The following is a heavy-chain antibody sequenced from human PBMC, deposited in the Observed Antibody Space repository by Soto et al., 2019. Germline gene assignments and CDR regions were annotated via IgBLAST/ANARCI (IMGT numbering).Heavy chain of an antibody. V-gene: IGHV4-30-4*01. J-gene: IGHJ5*02. Sequence: SETLSLTCTVSGGSISGGDYYWCWVRQPPGKGLEWIGYIYYSGSTYYNPSLKSRVTMSVDTSKNQFSLQLSSVTAADTAVYYCARDRGGYRDTGALDPWGQGTLVTVSS. CDR3: ARDRGGYRDTGALDP. CDR2: IYYSGST. D-gene: IGHD3-16*02. CDR1: GGSISGGDYY.